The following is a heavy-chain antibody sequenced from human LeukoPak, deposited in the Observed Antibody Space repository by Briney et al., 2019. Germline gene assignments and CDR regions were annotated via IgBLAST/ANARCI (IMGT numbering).Heavy chain of an antibody. V-gene: IGHV3-30-3*01. Sequence: TGGSLRLSCAASGFTFSSYAMHWVRQAPGKGLEWVAVISYDGSNKYYADSVKGRFTISRDNSKNTLYLQMNSLRAEDTAVYYCARDKPLGGDLDAFDIWGQGTMATVSS. CDR2: ISYDGSNK. J-gene: IGHJ3*02. D-gene: IGHD4-17*01. CDR3: ARDKPLGGDLDAFDI. CDR1: GFTFSSYA.